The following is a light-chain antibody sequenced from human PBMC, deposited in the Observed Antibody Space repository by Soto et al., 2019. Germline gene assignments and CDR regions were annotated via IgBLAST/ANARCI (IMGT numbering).Light chain of an antibody. V-gene: IGLV2-14*01. CDR2: DVS. CDR3: SSYTTSSIYV. Sequence: QSVLTQPASVSGSPGQSITISYTGTSSDVGAYNYVSWYQQHPGKAPKLMIYDVSNRPSGVSSRFSGSKSGNTASLTFSGLQAEDEADYYCSSYTTSSIYVFGTGTKVTVL. J-gene: IGLJ1*01. CDR1: SSDVGAYNY.